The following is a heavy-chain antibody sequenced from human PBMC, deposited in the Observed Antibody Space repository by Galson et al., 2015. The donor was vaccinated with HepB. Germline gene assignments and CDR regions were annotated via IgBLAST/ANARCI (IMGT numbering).Heavy chain of an antibody. CDR3: AKGTAIAY. Sequence: SVKVSCKASGYTFTSYYMHWVRQAPGQGLEWLAIINTVGGNTGYAQNFKGRVTMTRDTSTSTVYMHLTSLRAEDTAVYYCAKGTAIAYWGQGTLVTVSS. D-gene: IGHD2-21*02. V-gene: IGHV1-46*01. J-gene: IGHJ4*02. CDR2: INTVGGNT. CDR1: GYTFTSYY.